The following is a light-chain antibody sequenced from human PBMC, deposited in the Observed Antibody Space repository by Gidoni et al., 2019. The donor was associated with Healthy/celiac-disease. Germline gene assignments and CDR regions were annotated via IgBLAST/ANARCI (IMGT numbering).Light chain of an antibody. Sequence: DIVMTQSPDSLVVSLGESDTINCKASQSVLYSSNNKNYLAWSQQKPGQPPKLLIYWASTRESGVPDRFSGSGSGTDFTLTISSLQAEDVTVYYCQQYYSTPLTFGGGTKVEIK. CDR1: QSVLYSSNNKNY. CDR3: QQYYSTPLT. J-gene: IGKJ4*01. CDR2: WAS. V-gene: IGKV4-1*01.